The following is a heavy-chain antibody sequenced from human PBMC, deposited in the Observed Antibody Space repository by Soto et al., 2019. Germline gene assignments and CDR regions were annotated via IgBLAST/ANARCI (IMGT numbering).Heavy chain of an antibody. CDR3: ARGMEIVGVVAATAGVDF. J-gene: IGHJ6*04. V-gene: IGHV3-23*01. Sequence: WWSLRLSCASPVFTFSSYAMGWVRQAPGKGLEWVSAISGSGGSTYYADSVKGRFTISRDNSKNTLYLQMNSLRAEDTAVYYCARGMEIVGVVAATAGVDFRGNGTTVPVSS. CDR1: VFTFSSYA. CDR2: ISGSGGST. D-gene: IGHD2-15*01.